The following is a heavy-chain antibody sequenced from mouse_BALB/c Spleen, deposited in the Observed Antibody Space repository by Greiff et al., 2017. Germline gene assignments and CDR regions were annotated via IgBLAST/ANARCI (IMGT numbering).Heavy chain of an antibody. V-gene: IGHV5-4*02. Sequence: EVMLVESGGGLVKPGGSLKLSCAASGFTFSDYYMYWVRQTPEKRLEWVATISDGGSYTYYPDSVKGRFTISRDNAKNNLYLQMSSLKSEDTAMYYCARHYRYDGYFDVWGAGTTVTVSS. CDR3: ARHYRYDGYFDV. CDR2: ISDGGSYT. D-gene: IGHD2-14*01. J-gene: IGHJ1*01. CDR1: GFTFSDYY.